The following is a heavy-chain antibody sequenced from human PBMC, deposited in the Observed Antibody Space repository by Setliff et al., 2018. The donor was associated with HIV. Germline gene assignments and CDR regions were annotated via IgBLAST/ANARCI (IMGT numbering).Heavy chain of an antibody. CDR2: ISDSSTYI. Sequence: GGSLRLSCAASGFTFSSYTMNWVRQAPGKGLEWVSSISDSSTYIYYADSLKGRFTISRDNARNSLYLQMNSLRAEDTAVYYCARAYYSSGSDDYWGQGTLVTVTS. V-gene: IGHV3-21*01. CDR1: GFTFSSYT. J-gene: IGHJ4*02. CDR3: ARAYYSSGSDDY. D-gene: IGHD6-19*01.